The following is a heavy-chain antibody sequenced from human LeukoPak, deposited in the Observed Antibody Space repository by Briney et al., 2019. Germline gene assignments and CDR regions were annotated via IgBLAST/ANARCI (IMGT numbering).Heavy chain of an antibody. CDR1: GFTFSSYS. CDR2: ISSSSSTI. D-gene: IGHD2-15*01. Sequence: PGGSLRLSCAASGFTFSSYSMNWVRQAPGKGLEWVSCISSSSSTIYYADSVKGRFTISRDNAKNSLYLQMNSLRAEDTAVYYCARGPYCSGGSCPPFDYWGQGTLVTVSS. CDR3: ARGPYCSGGSCPPFDY. V-gene: IGHV3-48*01. J-gene: IGHJ4*02.